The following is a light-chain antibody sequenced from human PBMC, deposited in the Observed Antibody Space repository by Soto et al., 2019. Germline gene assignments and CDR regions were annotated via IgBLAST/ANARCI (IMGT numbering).Light chain of an antibody. CDR1: SSDVGAYDY. CDR3: SSYTSSSTRV. CDR2: EVS. J-gene: IGLJ1*01. Sequence: QSALTQPASVSGSPGESITISCTGTSSDVGAYDYVSWYQQHPDKAPKLIIYEVSHRPSGVSNRFSGSKSVNTATLTISGLQAEYEADYYCSSYTSSSTRVFGTGTKLTVL. V-gene: IGLV2-14*03.